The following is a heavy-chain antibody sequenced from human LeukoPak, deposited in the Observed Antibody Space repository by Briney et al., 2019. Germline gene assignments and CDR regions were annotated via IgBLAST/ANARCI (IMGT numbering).Heavy chain of an antibody. Sequence: SETLSLTCTVSGGSISSYHWTWIRQPAGKGLEWIGRTYTSGGTNYNPSLKSRVTMSVDTSKNQFSLKLSSVTAADTAVYFCARARHRAAVDHWGQGTLVTVSS. D-gene: IGHD6-25*01. CDR2: TYTSGGT. CDR3: ARARHRAAVDH. J-gene: IGHJ4*02. CDR1: GGSISSYH. V-gene: IGHV4-4*07.